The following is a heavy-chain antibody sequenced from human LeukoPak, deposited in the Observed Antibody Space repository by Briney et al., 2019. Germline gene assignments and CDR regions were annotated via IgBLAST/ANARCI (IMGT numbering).Heavy chain of an antibody. V-gene: IGHV4-39*07. J-gene: IGHJ6*03. Sequence: SETLSLTCTVPGGSISSSSYYWGWIRQPPGKGLEWIASIYYSGSTYYNPSLKSRVTISVDTSKNQFSLKLSSVTAADTAVYYCARVKQWLLYYYYYMDVWGKGTTVTVSS. CDR3: ARVKQWLLYYYYYMDV. D-gene: IGHD6-19*01. CDR1: GGSISSSSYY. CDR2: IYYSGST.